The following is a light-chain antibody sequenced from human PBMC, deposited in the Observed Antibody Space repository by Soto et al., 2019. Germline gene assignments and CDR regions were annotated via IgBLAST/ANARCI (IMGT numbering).Light chain of an antibody. J-gene: IGKJ1*01. Sequence: EIVLTQSPGTLSVSPGERATLSCRASQTISSNNLAWYQQKPGQAPSLLIYGTSSRATGIPDRFSGSGSGTDFTLTISRLEPEDSAMYYWQQFGSWTFGQGTKVEI. CDR1: QTISSNN. CDR2: GTS. V-gene: IGKV3-20*01. CDR3: QQFGSWT.